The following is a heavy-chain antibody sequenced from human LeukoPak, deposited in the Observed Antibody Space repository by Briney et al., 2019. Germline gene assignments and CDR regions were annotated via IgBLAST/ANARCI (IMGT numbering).Heavy chain of an antibody. CDR1: CDSTCSYY. CDR2: IYCSGST. Sequence: SEALSLSSTFSCDSTCSYYRCCMWPPPGTRLEWIGYIYCSGSTKYHPTIKSRGTISIDTSKNQFSLKLSSVPAADTPVYYCARAPLYNWNVKFDHWGQGTLVTVSS. J-gene: IGHJ5*02. V-gene: IGHV4-59*01. CDR3: ARAPLYNWNVKFDH. D-gene: IGHD1-1*01.